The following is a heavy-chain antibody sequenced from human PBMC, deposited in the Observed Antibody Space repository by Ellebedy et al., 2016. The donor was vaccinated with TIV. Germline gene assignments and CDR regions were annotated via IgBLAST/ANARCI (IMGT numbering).Heavy chain of an antibody. V-gene: IGHV3-21*04. D-gene: IGHD2-21*02. CDR1: GFTFSNYS. Sequence: GESLKISCAASGFTFSNYSMNWVRQAPGKGLEWVSSITGSSIYMFYADSVKGRFTISRDNAKNSLFLQMNNLRAEDTAVYYCAKRPGVTADFYFDSWGQGALVTVYS. CDR2: ITGSSIYM. CDR3: AKRPGVTADFYFDS. J-gene: IGHJ4*02.